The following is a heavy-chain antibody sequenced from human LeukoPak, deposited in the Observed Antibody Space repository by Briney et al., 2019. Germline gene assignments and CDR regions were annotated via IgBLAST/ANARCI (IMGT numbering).Heavy chain of an antibody. CDR3: AVTMVRGVIFRAFDI. J-gene: IGHJ3*02. CDR1: GGSISSYY. CDR2: IYTSGST. V-gene: IGHV4-4*07. Sequence: SETLSLTCTVSGGSISSYYWSWIRQPAGKGLEWIGRIYTSGSTNYNPSLKGRVTMSVDTSKNQFSLKLSSVTAADTAVYYCAVTMVRGVIFRAFDIWGQGTMVTVSS. D-gene: IGHD3-10*01.